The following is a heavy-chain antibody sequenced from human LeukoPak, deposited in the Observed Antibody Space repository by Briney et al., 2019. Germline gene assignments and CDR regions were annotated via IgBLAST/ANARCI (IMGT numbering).Heavy chain of an antibody. J-gene: IGHJ6*02. CDR3: ARVGTITIFGVVYYYGMDV. CDR1: GGTFSSYA. CDR2: IIPIFGTT. Sequence: SVTVSCKASGGTFSSYAISWVRQAPGQGLEWMGGIIPIFGTTNYAQKFQGRVTITADESTSTAYMELSSLRSEDTAVYYCARVGTITIFGVVYYYGMDVWGQGTTVTVSS. V-gene: IGHV1-69*13. D-gene: IGHD3-3*01.